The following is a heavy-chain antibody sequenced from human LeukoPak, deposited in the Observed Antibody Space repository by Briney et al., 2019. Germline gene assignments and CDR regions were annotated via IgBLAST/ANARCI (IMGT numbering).Heavy chain of an antibody. CDR1: GYSLSSGYY. CDR3: ARHKEFAFDY. Sequence: PSETLSLTCAVSGYSLSSGYYWGWIRQPPGKGLEWIGSIYHSGSTYYNPSLKSRVTISVDTSKNQFSLKLSSVTAADTAVYYCARHKEFAFDYWGQGTLVTVSS. V-gene: IGHV4-38-2*01. J-gene: IGHJ4*02. CDR2: IYHSGST.